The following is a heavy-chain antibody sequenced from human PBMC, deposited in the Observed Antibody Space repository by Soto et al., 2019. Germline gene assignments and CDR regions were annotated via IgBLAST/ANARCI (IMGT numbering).Heavy chain of an antibody. J-gene: IGHJ6*02. D-gene: IGHD3-22*01. CDR2: ISYDGSNK. CDR1: VFTFSIYA. V-gene: IGHV3-30-3*01. CDR3: ARGGITMIVVTDYGMDV. Sequence: PWGSLRVSCAASVFTFSIYAMHWVGQAPGKGLEWVAVISYDGSNKYYADSVKGRFTISRDNSKNTLYLQMNSLRAEDTAVYYCARGGITMIVVTDYGMDVWGQGTTVTVSS.